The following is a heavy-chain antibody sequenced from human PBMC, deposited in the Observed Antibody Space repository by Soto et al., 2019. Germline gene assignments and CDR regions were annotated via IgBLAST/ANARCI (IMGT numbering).Heavy chain of an antibody. V-gene: IGHV1-69*01. CDR1: GGTFSSYA. Sequence: QVQLVQSGAEVKKPGSSVKVSCKASGGTFSSYAISWLRQAPGQGLEWMGGIIPIFGTANYAQKFQGRVAITADESTSTAYMELSRLRSEDTAVYYCALYYDILTGASFDIWGKGRMVTVSS. D-gene: IGHD3-9*01. J-gene: IGHJ3*02. CDR2: IIPIFGTA. CDR3: ALYYDILTGASFDI.